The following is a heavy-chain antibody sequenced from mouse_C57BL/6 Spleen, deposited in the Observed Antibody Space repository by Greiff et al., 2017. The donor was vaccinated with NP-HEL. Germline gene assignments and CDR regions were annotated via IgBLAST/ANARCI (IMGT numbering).Heavy chain of an antibody. CDR3: TRYDYDGYAMDY. CDR2: IRNKANNHAT. D-gene: IGHD2-4*01. Sequence: EVKVEESGGGLVQPGGSMKLSCAASGFTFSDAWMDWVRQSPEKGLEWVAEIRNKANNHATYYAESVKGRFTISRDDSKSSVYLQMNSLRDEDTGIYYCTRYDYDGYAMDYWGQGTSVTVSS. V-gene: IGHV6-6*01. J-gene: IGHJ4*01. CDR1: GFTFSDAW.